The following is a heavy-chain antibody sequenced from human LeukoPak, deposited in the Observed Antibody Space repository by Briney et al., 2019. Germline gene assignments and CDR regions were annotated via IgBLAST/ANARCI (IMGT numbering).Heavy chain of an antibody. CDR2: IYYSGST. CDR1: GGSISSYY. V-gene: IGHV4-59*06. D-gene: IGHD6-13*01. CDR3: AREFGQQLVPPYYYYYGMDV. Sequence: ASETLSLTCTVSGGSISSYYWSWIRQPPGKGLEWIGYIYYSGSTYYNPSLKSRVTISVDMSKNQFSLKLSSVTAADTAVCYCAREFGQQLVPPYYYYYGMDVWGQGTTVTVSS. J-gene: IGHJ6*02.